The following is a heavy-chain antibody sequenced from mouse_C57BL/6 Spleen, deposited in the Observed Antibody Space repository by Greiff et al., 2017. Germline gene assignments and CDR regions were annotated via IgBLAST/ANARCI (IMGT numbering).Heavy chain of an antibody. Sequence: VQLQQSGAELVKPGASVKLSCKASGYTFTSYWMHWVKQRPGQGLEWIGMIHPNSGSTNYNEKFKSKATLTVDKSSSTAYMQLSSLTSEDSAVYYCAYYYGSSYWFAYWGQGTLVTVSA. CDR3: AYYYGSSYWFAY. CDR1: GYTFTSYW. V-gene: IGHV1-64*01. J-gene: IGHJ3*01. D-gene: IGHD1-1*01. CDR2: IHPNSGST.